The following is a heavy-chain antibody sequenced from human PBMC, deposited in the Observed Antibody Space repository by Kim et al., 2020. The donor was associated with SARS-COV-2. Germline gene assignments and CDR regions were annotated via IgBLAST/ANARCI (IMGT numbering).Heavy chain of an antibody. D-gene: IGHD3-10*01. J-gene: IGHJ5*02. Sequence: GGSLRLSCAASGFTISTYTMHWVRQAPGKGLEWVSCISSSSRSIYYADSVKGRFTISRDNAKNSLYLQMNGLRAEDTAIYFCARAVMVGGRVDLWGQGTLLTVSS. CDR1: GFTISTYT. CDR3: ARAVMVGGRVDL. CDR2: ISSSSRSI. V-gene: IGHV3-48*04.